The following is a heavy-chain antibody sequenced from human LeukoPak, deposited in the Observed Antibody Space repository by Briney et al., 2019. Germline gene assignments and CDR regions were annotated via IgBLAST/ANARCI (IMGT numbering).Heavy chain of an antibody. CDR1: GFTFDDCA. J-gene: IGHJ4*02. CDR3: AKVPYYYGSGSYYGNYFDY. CDR2: ISWNSGSI. D-gene: IGHD3-10*01. Sequence: GGSLRLSCAASGFTFDDCAMHWVRQAPGKGLEWVSGISWNSGSIGYADSVKGRFTISRDNAKNSLYLQMNSLRAEDTALYYCAKVPYYYGSGSYYGNYFDYWGQGTLVTVSS. V-gene: IGHV3-9*01.